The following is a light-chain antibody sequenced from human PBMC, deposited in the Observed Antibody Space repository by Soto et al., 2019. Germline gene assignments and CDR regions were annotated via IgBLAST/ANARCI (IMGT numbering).Light chain of an antibody. Sequence: EIVMTQSPATLSVSPGERATLSCRASQSVSNNVAWYQQKPGQAPRLLIYHAATRATGIPARFSGSGSGTEVTLTISSLQSEDFAVYYCQQYNEWPLTFGGGTKVESK. CDR2: HAA. V-gene: IGKV3-15*01. CDR3: QQYNEWPLT. CDR1: QSVSNN. J-gene: IGKJ4*01.